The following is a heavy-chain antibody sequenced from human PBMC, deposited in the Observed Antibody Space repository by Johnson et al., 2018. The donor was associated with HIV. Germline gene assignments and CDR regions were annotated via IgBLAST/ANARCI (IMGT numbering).Heavy chain of an antibody. CDR3: ARERLTTHAFDI. D-gene: IGHD4-17*01. CDR2: ISNSGSTA. CDR1: GFTVSSNY. V-gene: IGHV3-11*04. J-gene: IGHJ3*02. Sequence: QVQLVESGGGLIQPGGSLRLSCAASGFTVSSNYMSWVRQAPGKGLEWISYISNSGSTADYADSVKGRFTLSRDNTKSSLYLQMNSLRAEDTVVYYCARERLTTHAFDIWRQGTMVTVSS.